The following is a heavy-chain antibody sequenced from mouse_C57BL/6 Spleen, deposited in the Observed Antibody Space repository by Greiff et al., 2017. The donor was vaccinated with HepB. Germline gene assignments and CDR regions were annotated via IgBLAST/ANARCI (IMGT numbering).Heavy chain of an antibody. CDR2: ISNGGGST. CDR3: ARHIWPYWYFDV. J-gene: IGHJ1*03. CDR1: GFTFSDYY. V-gene: IGHV5-12*01. Sequence: EVKLVESGGGLVQPGGSLKLSCAASGFTFSDYYMYWVRQTPEKRLEWVAYISNGGGSTYYPDPVKGRFTISRDNAKNTLYLQMSRLKSEDTAMYYCARHIWPYWYFDVWGTGTTVTVSS.